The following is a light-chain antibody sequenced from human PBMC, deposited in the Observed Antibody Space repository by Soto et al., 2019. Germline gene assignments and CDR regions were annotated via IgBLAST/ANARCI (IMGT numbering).Light chain of an antibody. V-gene: IGKV1-5*01. CDR1: QTVERW. CDR2: DVS. Sequence: GDRVIITCRASQTVERWMAWYQQKPGKAPKLLISDVSTLERGVPSRFSSSGSATEFTLTISGLQPDDFATYYCQQYKDYVYTFGQGTKVESK. CDR3: QQYKDYVYT. J-gene: IGKJ2*01.